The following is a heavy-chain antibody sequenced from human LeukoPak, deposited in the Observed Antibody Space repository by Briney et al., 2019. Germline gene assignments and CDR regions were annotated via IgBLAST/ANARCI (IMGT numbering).Heavy chain of an antibody. CDR2: INRSGST. CDR3: ARLNIYYYDSSGYRY. Sequence: SETLSLTCAVYGGSFNDYYWSWIRQSPGKGLEWIGGINRSGSTSYNPSLKSRVTISLDTSKNHFSLKLSSLTAADTAVYYCARLNIYYYDSSGYRYWGQGTLVTVSS. CDR1: GGSFNDYY. D-gene: IGHD3-22*01. J-gene: IGHJ4*02. V-gene: IGHV4-34*01.